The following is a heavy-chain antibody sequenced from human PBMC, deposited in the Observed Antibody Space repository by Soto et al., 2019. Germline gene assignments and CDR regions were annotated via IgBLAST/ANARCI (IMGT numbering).Heavy chain of an antibody. CDR2: IYHTGNA. V-gene: IGHV4-39*01. J-gene: IGHJ5*02. Sequence: SETLSLTWSVSGDSISNSRFYWAWIRQPPGEGLEWIGSIYHTGNAYYNPSLKSRVTISVGTSKNQFSLKLTSVTAADAALYYCARDFFDSSDYTTNWFDPWGQGTLVTVSS. D-gene: IGHD3-22*01. CDR1: GDSISNSRFY. CDR3: ARDFFDSSDYTTNWFDP.